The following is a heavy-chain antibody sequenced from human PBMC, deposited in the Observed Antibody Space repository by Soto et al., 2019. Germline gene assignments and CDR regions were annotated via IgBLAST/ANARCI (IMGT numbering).Heavy chain of an antibody. J-gene: IGHJ4*01. CDR1: GFTFSSYS. CDR2: ISTTSSSI. CDR3: ARKGDAFDY. V-gene: IGHV3-48*02. Sequence: PGGSLRLSCAASGFTFSSYSLHWVRQAPGKGLEWISYISTTSSSIYYADSVKGRFTISRDNAKNSLFLQMNSLRDEDTAVYYCARKGDAFDYWGHGALVTVSS. D-gene: IGHD1-26*01.